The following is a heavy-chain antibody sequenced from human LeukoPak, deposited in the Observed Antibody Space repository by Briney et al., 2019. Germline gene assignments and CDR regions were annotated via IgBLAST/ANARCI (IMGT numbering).Heavy chain of an antibody. CDR1: GFTFSSSW. V-gene: IGHV3-23*01. CDR3: AKDHLLLWFGELN. Sequence: GGSLRLSCAASGFTFSSSWMHWVRQAPGKGLEWVSAISGSGGSTYYADSVKGRFTISRDNSKNTLYLQMNSLRAEDTAVYYCAKDHLLLWFGELNGGQGTLVTVSS. J-gene: IGHJ4*02. D-gene: IGHD3-10*01. CDR2: ISGSGGST.